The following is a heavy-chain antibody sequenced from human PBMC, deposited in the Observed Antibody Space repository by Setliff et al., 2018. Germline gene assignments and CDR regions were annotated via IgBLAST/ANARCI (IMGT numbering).Heavy chain of an antibody. CDR3: ARARDGIDFDYFDY. CDR2: IHHSGET. V-gene: IGHV4-31*03. CDR1: GDSIRRGDY. Sequence: PSETLSLTCTVSGDSIRRGDYWSWTRQHPGKGLEWIGYIHHSGETFYNPSLRSRVIISVDTSKNQFSLKVTSLIAADTAVYYCARARDGIDFDYFDYWGRGTPVTVSS. J-gene: IGHJ4*02.